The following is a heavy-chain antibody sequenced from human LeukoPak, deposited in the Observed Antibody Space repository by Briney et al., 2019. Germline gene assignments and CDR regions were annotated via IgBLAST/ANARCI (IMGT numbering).Heavy chain of an antibody. J-gene: IGHJ6*02. V-gene: IGHV4-61*01. CDR1: GGSISSSSYY. Sequence: SETLSLTCTVSGGSISSSSYYWGWIRQPPGKGLEWIGYIYYSGSTNYNPSLKSRVTISVDTSKNQFSLKLSSVTAADTAVYYCAREAKDYYYGMDVWGQGTTVTVSS. CDR3: AREAKDYYYGMDV. CDR2: IYYSGST.